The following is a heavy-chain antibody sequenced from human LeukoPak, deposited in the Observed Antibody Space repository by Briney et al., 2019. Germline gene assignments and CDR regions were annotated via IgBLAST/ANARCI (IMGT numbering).Heavy chain of an antibody. D-gene: IGHD3-9*01. CDR1: GYTFTSYY. CDR3: ARGTKLRYFDWAIRSLSGDDY. Sequence: ASVKVSFKASGYTFTSYYMHWVRQAPGQGLEWMGIINPSGGSTSYAQKFQGRVTMTRDTSTSTVYMELSSLRSEDTAVYYCARGTKLRYFDWAIRSLSGDDYWGQGTLVTVSS. V-gene: IGHV1-46*01. J-gene: IGHJ4*02. CDR2: INPSGGST.